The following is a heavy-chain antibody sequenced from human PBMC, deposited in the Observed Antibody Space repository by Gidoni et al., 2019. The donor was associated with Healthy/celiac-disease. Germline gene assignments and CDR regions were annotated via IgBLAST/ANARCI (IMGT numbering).Heavy chain of an antibody. CDR2: IWYDGSNK. CDR1: GFPFSSYG. Sequence: QVQLVESGGGVVQPGRSLRLSCAASGFPFSSYGMHWVRQAPGKGLEGVAVIWYDGSNKYYADSVKGRFTISRDNSKNTLYLQMNSLRAEDTAVYYCAREGVYSSPFGDYWGQGTLVTVSS. J-gene: IGHJ4*02. V-gene: IGHV3-33*01. D-gene: IGHD6-6*01. CDR3: AREGVYSSPFGDY.